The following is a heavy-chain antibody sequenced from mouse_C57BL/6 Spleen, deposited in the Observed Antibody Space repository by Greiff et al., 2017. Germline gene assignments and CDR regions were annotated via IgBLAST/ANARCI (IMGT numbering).Heavy chain of an antibody. J-gene: IGHJ4*01. D-gene: IGHD2-5*01. V-gene: IGHV5-6*02. CDR3: ARSNSNYEMDY. Sequence: EVKLVESGGDLVKPGGSLKLSCAASGFTFSSYGMSWVRQTPDKRLEWVATISSGGSYTYYPDSVKGRFTISRDNAKNTLYLQMSSLKSEDTAMYYYARSNSNYEMDYWGQGTSVTVSS. CDR1: GFTFSSYG. CDR2: ISSGGSYT.